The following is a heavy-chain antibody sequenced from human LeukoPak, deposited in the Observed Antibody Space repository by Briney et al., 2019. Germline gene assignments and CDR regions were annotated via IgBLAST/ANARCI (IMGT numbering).Heavy chain of an antibody. D-gene: IGHD3-3*01. CDR2: ISSSSSYI. J-gene: IGHJ5*02. CDR3: ARDWDYDFWSGPTRRFDP. Sequence: GGSLRLSCAASGFTFSSYSMNWVRQAPGKGLEWVSSISSSSSYIYYADSVKGRFTISRDNAKNSLYLQMNSLRAEDTAVYYCARDWDYDFWSGPTRRFDPWGQGTLVTVSS. CDR1: GFTFSSYS. V-gene: IGHV3-21*01.